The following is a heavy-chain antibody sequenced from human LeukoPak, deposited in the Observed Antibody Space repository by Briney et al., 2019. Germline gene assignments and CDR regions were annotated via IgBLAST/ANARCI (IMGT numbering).Heavy chain of an antibody. J-gene: IGHJ4*02. CDR1: GYXFTNYY. Sequence: ASVKVSCKASGYXFTNYYIHWVRQAPGQGLEWMGVIIPSGGSTSYAQKFQGRVTMTRDTSTSTVSMELSSLRSEDTAVYYCARTTGSRFDSWGQGTLVTV. D-gene: IGHD1-26*01. CDR3: ARTTGSRFDS. V-gene: IGHV1-46*01. CDR2: IIPSGGST.